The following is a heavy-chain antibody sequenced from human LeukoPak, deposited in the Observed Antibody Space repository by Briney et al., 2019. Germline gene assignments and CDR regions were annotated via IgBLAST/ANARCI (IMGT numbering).Heavy chain of an antibody. CDR1: GFTFSSYG. J-gene: IGHJ4*02. CDR2: IRYDGSNK. CDR3: AKDKGIVGATWGFDY. Sequence: GGSLRLSCAASGFTFSSYGMHWVRQAPGKGREGVAFIRYDGSNKYYADSLKGRFTISRDNSKNTLYLQMNSLRAEDRAVYYCAKDKGIVGATWGFDYWGQGTLVTVSS. D-gene: IGHD1-26*01. V-gene: IGHV3-30*02.